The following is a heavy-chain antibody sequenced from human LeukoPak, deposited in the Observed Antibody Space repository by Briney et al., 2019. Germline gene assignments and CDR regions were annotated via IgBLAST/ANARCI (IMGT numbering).Heavy chain of an antibody. CDR2: INPNSGGT. CDR3: ARDNSVGDYAWWFDP. Sequence: ASVKVSCKASGYTFTGYYMHWVRQAPGQGLEWMGWINPNSGGTNYAQKFQGRVTMTRDTSISTAYMELSSLRSDDTAVYFCARDNSVGDYAWWFDPWGQGTLVTVSS. CDR1: GYTFTGYY. V-gene: IGHV1-2*02. D-gene: IGHD1-26*01. J-gene: IGHJ5*02.